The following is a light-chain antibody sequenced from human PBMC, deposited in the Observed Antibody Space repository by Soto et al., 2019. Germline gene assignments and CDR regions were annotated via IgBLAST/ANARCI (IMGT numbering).Light chain of an antibody. Sequence: QSALTQPASVSGSPGQSITISCTGTSSDVGGYNYVSWYQQHPGKAPKLMIYDVSNRPSGVSNRFSGSKSGNTASLTISGLQAEDEADYYCSSYPRSSTSGVFGGGTKVNVL. CDR1: SSDVGGYNY. V-gene: IGLV2-14*01. CDR2: DVS. J-gene: IGLJ2*01. CDR3: SSYPRSSTSGV.